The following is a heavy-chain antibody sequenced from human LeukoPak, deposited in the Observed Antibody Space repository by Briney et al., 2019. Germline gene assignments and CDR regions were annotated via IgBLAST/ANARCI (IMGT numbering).Heavy chain of an antibody. CDR2: INPDSGGT. CDR3: ASSQSRYSSTSNPDY. Sequence: GASVKVSCKASGYTFTGYYMHWVRQAPGQGLEWMGWINPDSGGTNYAQEFQGRVTMTRDTSITTAYMDLSRLRFNDTAVYYCASSQSRYSSTSNPDYWGQGTLVTVSS. CDR1: GYTFTGYY. D-gene: IGHD6-13*01. J-gene: IGHJ4*02. V-gene: IGHV1-2*02.